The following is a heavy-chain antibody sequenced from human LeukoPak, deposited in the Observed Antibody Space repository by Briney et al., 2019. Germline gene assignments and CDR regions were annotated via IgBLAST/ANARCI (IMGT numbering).Heavy chain of an antibody. CDR1: GLSFSRYD. V-gene: IGHV3-48*03. J-gene: IGHJ4*02. CDR2: ITDGGSSI. D-gene: IGHD3-9*01. CDR3: ARERYDILTGQHSGFFDY. Sequence: GGSLRLFCASSGLSFSRYDMQWAREASGRGLECMAYITDGGSSIYYADSVKGRFTISRDNAKNSLYLQMNSPRAEDTAVYHCARERYDILTGQHSGFFDYWGQGTLVTVSS.